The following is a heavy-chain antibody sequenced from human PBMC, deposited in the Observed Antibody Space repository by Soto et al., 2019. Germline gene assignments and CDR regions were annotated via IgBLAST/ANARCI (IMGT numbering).Heavy chain of an antibody. V-gene: IGHV3-30*18. J-gene: IGHJ4*02. Sequence: VQLVESGGGVVQPGRSLRLSCEASGFTFSDYAMNWVRQAPGKGLEWVAVVSHDGRNTHYADSVKGRFTISRDSSKNTVSLEMTSLSAEATAVYYCAKGGRQWLVTSDFNYWGQGALVNVSS. D-gene: IGHD6-19*01. CDR2: VSHDGRNT. CDR3: AKGGRQWLVTSDFNY. CDR1: GFTFSDYA.